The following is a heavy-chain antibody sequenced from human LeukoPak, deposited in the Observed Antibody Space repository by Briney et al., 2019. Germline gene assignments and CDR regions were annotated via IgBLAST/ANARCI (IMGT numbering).Heavy chain of an antibody. CDR1: GGSVSSGGNY. Sequence: SETLSLTCTVSGGSVSSGGNYWSWIRQHPGKGLEWIGYIYYSGSTYYNPSLKSRVTISLDTSKNQFSLKLTSVTAADTAVYYCARDRWFDPWGQGTLVTVSS. CDR2: IYYSGST. J-gene: IGHJ5*02. V-gene: IGHV4-31*03. CDR3: ARDRWFDP.